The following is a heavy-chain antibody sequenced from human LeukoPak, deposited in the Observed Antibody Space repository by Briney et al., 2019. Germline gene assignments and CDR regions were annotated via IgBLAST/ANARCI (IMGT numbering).Heavy chain of an antibody. Sequence: PGRSLRLSCAASGFTFSSYAMHWVRQAPGKGLEWVAVISYDGSNKYYADSVKGRFTISRDNSKNTLYLQMNSLRAEDTAVYYCARDGGFRDIVVVVATAPPDYWGQGTLVTVSS. J-gene: IGHJ4*02. CDR2: ISYDGSNK. CDR3: ARDGGFRDIVVVVATAPPDY. D-gene: IGHD2-15*01. V-gene: IGHV3-30*04. CDR1: GFTFSSYA.